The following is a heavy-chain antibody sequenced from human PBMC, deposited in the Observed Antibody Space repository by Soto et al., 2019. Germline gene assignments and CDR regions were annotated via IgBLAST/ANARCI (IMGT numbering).Heavy chain of an antibody. V-gene: IGHV3-7*01. CDR2: IKQDGSEK. D-gene: IGHD5-18*01. CDR3: ARDKGYSYGSYYYYGMDV. Sequence: PGGSLRLSCAASGFTFSSYWMSWVRQAPGKGLEWVANIKQDGSEKYYVDSVKGRFTISRDNAKNSLYLQMNSLRAEDTAVYYYARDKGYSYGSYYYYGMDVWGQGTTVTVSS. J-gene: IGHJ6*02. CDR1: GFTFSSYW.